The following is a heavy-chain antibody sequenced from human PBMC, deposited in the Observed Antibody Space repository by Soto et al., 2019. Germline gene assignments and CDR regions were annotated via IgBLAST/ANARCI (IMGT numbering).Heavy chain of an antibody. J-gene: IGHJ6*02. Sequence: PSETLSLTCTVSGGSISSGDYYWSWIRQPPGKGLEWIGYIYYSGSTYYNPSLKSRVTISVDTSKNQFSLKLSSVTAADTAVYYCARVKISWVYSNYVRRATDYGMDVRGQGTTVTVSS. D-gene: IGHD4-4*01. V-gene: IGHV4-30-4*01. CDR1: GGSISSGDYY. CDR3: ARVKISWVYSNYVRRATDYGMDV. CDR2: IYYSGST.